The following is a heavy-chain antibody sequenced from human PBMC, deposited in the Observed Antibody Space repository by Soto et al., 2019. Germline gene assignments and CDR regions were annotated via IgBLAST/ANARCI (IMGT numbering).Heavy chain of an antibody. V-gene: IGHV4-34*01. D-gene: IGHD6-6*01. CDR2: INHSGST. J-gene: IGHJ6*02. CDR3: AGREFASSSFHYYYYAVDV. Sequence: PSETLSLTCAVYGWSFSDYFWTWLRQPPGKGLEWIGEINHSGSTNFNPSLKSRVAISADTSRNQFSLRVTSVTAADTAVYYCAGREFASSSFHYYYYAVDVWGQGTTGTVSS. CDR1: GWSFSDYF.